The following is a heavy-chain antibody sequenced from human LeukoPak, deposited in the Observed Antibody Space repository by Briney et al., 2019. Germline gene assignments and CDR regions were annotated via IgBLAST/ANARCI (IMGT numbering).Heavy chain of an antibody. V-gene: IGHV1-8*03. CDR1: GYTFTSYD. J-gene: IGHJ3*02. CDR3: ARDPYSSSPLGDAFDI. Sequence: ASVKVSCKASGYTFTSYDINWVRQATGQGLEWMGWMNPNSGNTGYAQKFQGRVTITRNTSISTAYMELSSLRSEDTAVYYCARDPYSSSPLGDAFDIWGQGTMVTVSS. D-gene: IGHD6-13*01. CDR2: MNPNSGNT.